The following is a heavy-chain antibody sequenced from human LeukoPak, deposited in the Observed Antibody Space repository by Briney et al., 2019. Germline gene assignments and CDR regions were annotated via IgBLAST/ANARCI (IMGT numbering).Heavy chain of an antibody. D-gene: IGHD2-2*01. CDR1: GGTFSSYA. J-gene: IGHJ6*02. V-gene: IGHV1-69*04. CDR3: AREHCSSTSCWNYYYYGMDV. CDR2: IIPILGIA. Sequence: ASVKVSCKASGGTFSSYAISWVRQAPGQGLEWMGRIIPILGIANYAQKFQGRVTITADKSTSTAYMELSSLRSEDTAVYYCAREHCSSTSCWNYYYYGMDVWGQGTTVTVSS.